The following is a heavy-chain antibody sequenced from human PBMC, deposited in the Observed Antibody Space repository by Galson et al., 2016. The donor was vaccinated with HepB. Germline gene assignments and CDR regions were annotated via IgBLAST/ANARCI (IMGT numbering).Heavy chain of an antibody. CDR1: GFTFSSYS. V-gene: IGHV3-64D*06. CDR3: VKEGYQEWSDGAFDI. CDR2: INSNGGRT. J-gene: IGHJ3*02. D-gene: IGHD2-2*01. Sequence: SLRLSCAASGFTFSSYSMHWVRQAPGKGLEYVSGINSNGGRTYYTDPVKGRFTLPRDNSQNTVYLQMSSLRIEDTAVYFCVKEGYQEWSDGAFDIWGQGTMVTVSS.